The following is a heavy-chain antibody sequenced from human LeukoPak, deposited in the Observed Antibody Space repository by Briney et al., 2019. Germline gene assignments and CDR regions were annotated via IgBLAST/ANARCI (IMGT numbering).Heavy chain of an antibody. D-gene: IGHD4-17*01. Sequence: ASVKVSCKASGYTFTSHSMHWVRQAPGQRLEWMGWINAGNGNTKYSQKFQGRVTITRDTSASTAYMELSSLRSEDTAVYYCARDPSFYGDYDSPTPRQYNWFDPWGQGTLVTVSS. V-gene: IGHV1-3*01. CDR3: ARDPSFYGDYDSPTPRQYNWFDP. CDR2: INAGNGNT. J-gene: IGHJ5*02. CDR1: GYTFTSHS.